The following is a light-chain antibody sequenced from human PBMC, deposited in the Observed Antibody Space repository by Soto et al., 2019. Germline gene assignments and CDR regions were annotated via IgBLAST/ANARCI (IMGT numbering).Light chain of an antibody. V-gene: IGKV2-30*02. CDR1: QSLVHGDGNTY. Sequence: DVALTQSPLSLPVTLGQPASISCRSTQSLVHGDGNTYLNWFYQRPGQPPRRLIYKVSDRDSGVPDRFSGSESGTDFTLKISRVEAEDVGIYYCMQGTHWPYTFGQGTKLEIK. CDR2: KVS. J-gene: IGKJ2*01. CDR3: MQGTHWPYT.